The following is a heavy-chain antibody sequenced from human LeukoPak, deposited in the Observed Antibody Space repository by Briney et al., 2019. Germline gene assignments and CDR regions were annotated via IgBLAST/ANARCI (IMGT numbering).Heavy chain of an antibody. CDR2: MSGSGGYI. Sequence: GGSLRLSCAASGFTFRNYIMTWVRQAPGKGLEWVSSMSGSGGYIYYADSVKGRFTISRDNSKNTLYLQMNSLRAEDTAVYYCAKLTGRTVTTYFDYWGQGTLVTVSS. CDR3: AKLTGRTVTTYFDY. J-gene: IGHJ4*02. V-gene: IGHV3-21*04. CDR1: GFTFRNYI. D-gene: IGHD4-17*01.